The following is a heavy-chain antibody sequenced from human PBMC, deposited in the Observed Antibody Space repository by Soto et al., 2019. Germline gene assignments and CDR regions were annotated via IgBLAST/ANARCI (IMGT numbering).Heavy chain of an antibody. CDR1: GYTFSSYA. J-gene: IGHJ4*02. CDR3: ARDTGDGTFDF. Sequence: ASVKVSCKASGYTFSSYAMHLVRQAPGQRLEWMGWINAGYGNTKSSQKFQDRVTISRDTSASTAYMELTGLKSEDTAVYYCARDTGDGTFDFWGQGTLVTVSS. V-gene: IGHV1-3*01. CDR2: INAGYGNT. D-gene: IGHD7-27*01.